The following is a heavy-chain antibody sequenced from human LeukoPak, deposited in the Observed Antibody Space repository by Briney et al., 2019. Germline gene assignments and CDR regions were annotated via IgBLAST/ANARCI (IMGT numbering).Heavy chain of an antibody. CDR3: ARERGSRAVAGTGWFDP. J-gene: IGHJ5*02. Sequence: ASVKVSCTASGYTFTSYGISWVRQAPGQGLEWMGWISAYNGNTNYAQKLQGRVTMTTDTSTSTAYMELRSLRSDDTAVYYCARERGSRAVAGTGWFDPWGQGTLVTVSS. CDR1: GYTFTSYG. D-gene: IGHD6-19*01. CDR2: ISAYNGNT. V-gene: IGHV1-18*01.